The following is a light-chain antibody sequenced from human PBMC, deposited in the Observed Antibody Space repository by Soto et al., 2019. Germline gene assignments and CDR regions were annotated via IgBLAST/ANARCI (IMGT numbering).Light chain of an antibody. CDR2: DAS. CDR1: QSISSY. J-gene: IGKJ1*01. Sequence: DIQMTQSPSSLSASVGDRVTITCRASQSISSYLNWYQQKPGKAPKLLIYDASSLQSGVPSRFSGSGSGTDFTITISSRQPEDFATYYCQQNYSTPPAFGQGTKVEIK. CDR3: QQNYSTPPA. V-gene: IGKV1-39*01.